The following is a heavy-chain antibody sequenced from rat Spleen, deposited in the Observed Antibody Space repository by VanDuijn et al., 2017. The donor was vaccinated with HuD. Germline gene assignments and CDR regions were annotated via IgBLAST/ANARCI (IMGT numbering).Heavy chain of an antibody. CDR3: TRHFSPADYYSSFPVLY. CDR2: ISYDGSNT. D-gene: IGHD1-2*01. CDR1: GFTFSNYD. V-gene: IGHV5-25*01. J-gene: IGHJ3*01. Sequence: EVQLVESGGGLVQPGRSLKLSCAASGFTFSNYDMAWVRQAPTKGLEWVASISYDGSNTYYRDSVKGRFTISRDDAKSFLYLQMDSLRSEDTATYYCTRHFSPADYYSSFPVLYWGQGTLVTVSS.